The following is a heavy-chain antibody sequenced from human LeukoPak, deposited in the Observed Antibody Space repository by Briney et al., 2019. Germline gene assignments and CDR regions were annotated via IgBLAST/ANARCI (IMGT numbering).Heavy chain of an antibody. Sequence: GGSLRLSCSASGFTFSSYAMHWVRQAPGKGLEYVSAISSNGGSTYYADSVKGRFTISRDNSKNTLYLQMSSLRAEDTAVYYCASSGWYPTLDYWGQGTLVTVSS. CDR3: ASSGWYPTLDY. D-gene: IGHD6-19*01. CDR1: GFTFSSYA. V-gene: IGHV3-64D*06. J-gene: IGHJ4*02. CDR2: ISSNGGST.